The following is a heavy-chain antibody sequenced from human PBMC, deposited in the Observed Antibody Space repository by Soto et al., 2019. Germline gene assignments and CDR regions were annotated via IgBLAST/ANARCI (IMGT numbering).Heavy chain of an antibody. Sequence: GASVKVSCKASGYTFCTYGFSWVRQAPGQGLEGMGWISAYNGNTNFTQNPQRRVNMTTDTSTSTAYMELRSMRSDDTAVNYCMRTPAGWLQSPYFDYGGQGPLVTVS. CDR2: ISAYNGNT. CDR1: GYTFCTYG. D-gene: IGHD5-12*01. V-gene: IGHV1-18*01. CDR3: MRTPAGWLQSPYFDY. J-gene: IGHJ4*02.